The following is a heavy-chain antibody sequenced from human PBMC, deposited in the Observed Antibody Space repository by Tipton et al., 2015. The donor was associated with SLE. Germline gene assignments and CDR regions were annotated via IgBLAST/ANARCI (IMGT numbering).Heavy chain of an antibody. D-gene: IGHD4-17*01. CDR1: GFSFRTYA. V-gene: IGHV3-30*04. CDR2: IASDGGNK. J-gene: IGHJ3*02. CDR3: ARDAKYGVSPLDI. Sequence: SLRLSCVASGFSFRTYAPHWVRQAPGKGLEWVAVIASDGGNKFYADSVKGRFTISRDNSNNTLFLEMNSLRTEDTAVYYCARDAKYGVSPLDIWGQGTVVTVSS.